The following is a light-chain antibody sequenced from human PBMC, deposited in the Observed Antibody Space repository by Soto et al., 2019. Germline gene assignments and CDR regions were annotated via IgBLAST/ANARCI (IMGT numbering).Light chain of an antibody. CDR3: QQRSNWPLT. Sequence: EIVLTQSPATLSLSPGERATLSCRASQSVTTHLAWYQQRPDQAPRLLIYDASNRATGIPARFSGSGSGTDFTLTISSLEPEDFAVYYCQQRSNWPLTFGGGTKVEIK. J-gene: IGKJ4*01. CDR2: DAS. V-gene: IGKV3-11*01. CDR1: QSVTTH.